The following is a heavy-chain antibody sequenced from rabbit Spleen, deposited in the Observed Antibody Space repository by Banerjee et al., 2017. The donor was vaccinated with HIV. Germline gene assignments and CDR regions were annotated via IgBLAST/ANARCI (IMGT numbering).Heavy chain of an antibody. CDR3: ARDTGSSFSSYGMDL. Sequence: QEQLKESGGGLVQPGGSLKLSCKASGFDFSNYGVSWVRQAPGKGLEWIGYIEPIFGNTYYANWVNGRFTCSKTSSTTVTLQMTSLTAADTATYFCARDTGSSFSSYGMDLWGQGTLVTVS. D-gene: IGHD8-1*01. CDR2: IEPIFGNT. J-gene: IGHJ6*01. V-gene: IGHV1S39*01. CDR1: GFDFSNYG.